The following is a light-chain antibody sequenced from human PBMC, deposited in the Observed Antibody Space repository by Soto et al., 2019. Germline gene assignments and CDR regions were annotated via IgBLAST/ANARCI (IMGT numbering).Light chain of an antibody. J-gene: IGKJ1*01. CDR3: QQSYSTPRT. Sequence: IQMTQSPSSLSASVGDRVTITCRSSQSISSYLNWYQQKPGKAPKLLIYAASRLQSGVPSRFSGSGSGTDFTLTISSLQPEDFATYYCQQSYSTPRTFGQGTKVDIK. V-gene: IGKV1-39*01. CDR1: QSISSY. CDR2: AAS.